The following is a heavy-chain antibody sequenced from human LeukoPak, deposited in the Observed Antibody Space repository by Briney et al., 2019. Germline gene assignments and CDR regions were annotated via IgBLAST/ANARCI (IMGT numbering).Heavy chain of an antibody. J-gene: IGHJ6*02. CDR3: ARDPPGFGVLRSYYGMDV. CDR2: IYYSGST. D-gene: IGHD3-10*01. V-gene: IGHV4-31*03. CDR1: GGSISSGGYY. Sequence: SETLSLTCTVSGGSISSGGYYWSWIRQHPGKGLEWIGYIYYSGSTYYNPSLKSRVTISVDTSKNQFSLKLSSVTAADTAVYYCARDPPGFGVLRSYYGMDVWGQGTTVTVSS.